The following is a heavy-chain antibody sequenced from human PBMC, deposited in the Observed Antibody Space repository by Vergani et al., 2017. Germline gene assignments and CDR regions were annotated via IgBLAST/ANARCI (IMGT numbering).Heavy chain of an antibody. Sequence: QVQLVESGGGVVQPGRSLRLSCAASGFTFCSYGMHWVRQAPGKGLEWVAVIWYDGSNKYYADYVKGRFTISRDNSKNTLYLQMNSLRAEDTAVYYCAREAYSSSWYRSGMDVWGQGTTVTVSS. J-gene: IGHJ6*02. CDR1: GFTFCSYG. CDR3: AREAYSSSWYRSGMDV. D-gene: IGHD6-13*01. V-gene: IGHV3-33*01. CDR2: IWYDGSNK.